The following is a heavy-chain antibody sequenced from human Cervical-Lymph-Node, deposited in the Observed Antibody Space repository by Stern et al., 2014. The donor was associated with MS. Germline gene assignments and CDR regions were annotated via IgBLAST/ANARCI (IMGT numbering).Heavy chain of an antibody. CDR3: ATSAGFYSAMDV. Sequence: HVQLVQSGAEVKKPGSSGKVSCRTSGGTFSNSAFSWIRQAPGQGLEWMGAIIPIFGTATYAQRFQGRVTISAHESTNTAYMELSSLRSEYTAVYYCATSAGFYSAMDVWGPGTTVAVSS. J-gene: IGHJ6*02. CDR2: IIPIFGTA. D-gene: IGHD2-21*01. V-gene: IGHV1-69*01. CDR1: GGTFSNSA.